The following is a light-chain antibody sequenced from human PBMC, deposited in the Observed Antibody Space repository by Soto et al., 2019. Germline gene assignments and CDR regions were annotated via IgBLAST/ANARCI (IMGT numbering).Light chain of an antibody. J-gene: IGLJ2*01. Sequence: SALTQPASVSGSPGQSITISCTGTSSDIGTYDFVSWYQQYPGKAPKLIIYDVTNRPSGVSNRFSGSKSGNTASLTISGLQAEDEANYFCNSYTSSSTLVVFGGGTKLTVL. V-gene: IGLV2-14*01. CDR1: SSDIGTYDF. CDR2: DVT. CDR3: NSYTSSSTLVV.